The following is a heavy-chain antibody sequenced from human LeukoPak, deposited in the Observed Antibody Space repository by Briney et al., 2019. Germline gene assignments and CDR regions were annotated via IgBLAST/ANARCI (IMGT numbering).Heavy chain of an antibody. CDR3: ARVRYYGSGEEIDP. Sequence: PSETLSLTCTVSGGSISSYYWSWIRQPPEKGLEWIGYIYTSGSTNYNPSLKSRVTISVDTSKNQFSLTLSSVTAADTAMYYCARVRYYGSGEEIDPWGQGTLVTVSS. CDR1: GGSISSYY. CDR2: IYTSGST. J-gene: IGHJ5*02. V-gene: IGHV4-4*09. D-gene: IGHD3-10*01.